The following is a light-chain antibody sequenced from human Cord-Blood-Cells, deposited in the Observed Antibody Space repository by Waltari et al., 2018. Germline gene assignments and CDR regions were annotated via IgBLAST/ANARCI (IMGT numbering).Light chain of an antibody. J-gene: IGKJ2*01. CDR2: GAS. CDR1: QRVSSSY. Sequence: ENVLTQSPGTLSLSTGERATLSCRASQRVSSSYLAWSQQKPGQAPRLLIYGASSRATGIPDRFSGSGSGTDFTLTISRLEPEDFAVYYCQQYGSSPYTFGQGTKLEIK. V-gene: IGKV3-20*01. CDR3: QQYGSSPYT.